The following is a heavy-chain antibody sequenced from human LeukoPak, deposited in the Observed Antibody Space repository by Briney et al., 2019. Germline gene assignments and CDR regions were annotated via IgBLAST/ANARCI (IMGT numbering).Heavy chain of an antibody. V-gene: IGHV3-7*01. J-gene: IGHJ6*02. CDR3: ATYTHWVAGDV. D-gene: IGHD3-16*01. CDR1: GFTFSDSW. Sequence: GGSLRLSCAAFGFTFSDSWMSWVRQAPGKGLEWVANMNQDGSAKDYVDSVKGRFTISRDNARNSLYLQMSSLRAEDTAVYYCATYTHWVAGDVWGQGTTVTVSS. CDR2: MNQDGSAK.